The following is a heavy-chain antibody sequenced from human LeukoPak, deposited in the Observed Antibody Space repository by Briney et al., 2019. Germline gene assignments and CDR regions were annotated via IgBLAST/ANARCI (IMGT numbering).Heavy chain of an antibody. Sequence: ASVKVSCKASGGTFSSYAISWVRQAPGQGLEWMGGIVPIFGTANYAQKFQGRVTITADESTSTAYMELSSLRSEDTAVYYCARGVPGRYEIDYWGQGTLVTVSS. J-gene: IGHJ4*02. CDR3: ARGVPGRYEIDY. CDR2: IVPIFGTA. D-gene: IGHD5-12*01. V-gene: IGHV1-69*13. CDR1: GGTFSSYA.